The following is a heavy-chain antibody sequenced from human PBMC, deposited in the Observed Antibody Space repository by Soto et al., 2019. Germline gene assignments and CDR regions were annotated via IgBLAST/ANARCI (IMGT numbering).Heavy chain of an antibody. D-gene: IGHD4-17*01. J-gene: IGHJ4*02. V-gene: IGHV3-23*01. CDR3: AKDAAPDYGDYPFYDC. CDR2: ISGSGGST. CDR1: GFTFSSYA. Sequence: PGGSLRLSCAASGFTFSSYAMSWVRQAPGKGLEWVSAISGSGGSTYYADSVKGRFTISRDNSKNTLYLQMNSLRAEDTAVYYCAKDAAPDYGDYPFYDCWGQGTLVTVSS.